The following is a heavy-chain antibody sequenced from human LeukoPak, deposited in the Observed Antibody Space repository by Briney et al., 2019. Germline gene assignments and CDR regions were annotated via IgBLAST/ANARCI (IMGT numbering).Heavy chain of an antibody. D-gene: IGHD1-26*01. CDR3: ARVEWELTYYMDV. V-gene: IGHV1-2*02. CDR1: GYTFTGYY. CDR2: INPNSGGT. J-gene: IGHJ6*03. Sequence: ASVKVSCKASGYTFTGYYMHWVRQAPGQGLEWMGWINPNSGGTNYAQKFQGRVTMTRDTSISTAYMELSRLRSDDTAVYYCARVEWELTYYMDVWGKGTTVTVSS.